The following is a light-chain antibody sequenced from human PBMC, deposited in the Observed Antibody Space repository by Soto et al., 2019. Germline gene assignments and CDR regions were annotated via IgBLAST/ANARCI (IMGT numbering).Light chain of an antibody. Sequence: DIVMTQSPLSLPVTPGEPASISCRSSQSLLHSNGYNYLDWYLQKPGQSPQLLIYLGSNRASGVPDRFSGSGSGTDLTLKISSVEAEDVGVYYCMQALQTPFTFGPGTKVDIK. V-gene: IGKV2-28*01. CDR2: LGS. CDR3: MQALQTPFT. J-gene: IGKJ3*01. CDR1: QSLLHSNGYNY.